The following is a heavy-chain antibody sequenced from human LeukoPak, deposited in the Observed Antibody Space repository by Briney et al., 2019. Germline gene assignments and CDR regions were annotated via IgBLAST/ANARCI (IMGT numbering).Heavy chain of an antibody. J-gene: IGHJ4*02. Sequence: SETLSLTCTVSGGSISSYYWGWIRQPPGKGLEWIGYIYYSGSTNYNPSLKSRVTISVDTSKNQSSLKLSSVTAADTAVYYCARSRSWSGYYKDYFDYWGQGTLVTVSS. CDR2: IYYSGST. CDR1: GGSISSYY. CDR3: ARSRSWSGYYKDYFDY. D-gene: IGHD3-3*01. V-gene: IGHV4-59*12.